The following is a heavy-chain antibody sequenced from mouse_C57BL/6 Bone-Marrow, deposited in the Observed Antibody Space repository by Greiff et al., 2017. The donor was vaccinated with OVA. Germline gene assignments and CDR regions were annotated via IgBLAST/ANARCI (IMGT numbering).Heavy chain of an antibody. CDR2: INPNNGGT. CDR3: ARRWLLYFDY. CDR1: GYTFTDYN. Sequence: DVKLEESGPELVKPGASVKMSCKASGYTFTDYNMHWVKQSHGKSLEWIGYINPNNGGTSYNQKFKGKATLTVNKSSSTAYMELRSLTSEDSAVYYCARRWLLYFDYWGQGTTLTVSS. V-gene: IGHV1-22*01. D-gene: IGHD2-3*01. J-gene: IGHJ2*01.